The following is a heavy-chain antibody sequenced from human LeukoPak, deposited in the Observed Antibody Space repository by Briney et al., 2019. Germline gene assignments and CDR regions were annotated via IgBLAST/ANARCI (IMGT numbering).Heavy chain of an antibody. Sequence: SETLSLTCTVSGGFISSSSYYWGWIRQPPGKGLEWIGSIYYSGSTYYNPSLKSRVTISVDTSKNQFSLKLSSVTAADTAVYYCASRQGYSYGYYYYGMDVWGQGTTVTVSS. CDR1: GGFISSSSYY. CDR2: IYYSGST. D-gene: IGHD5-18*01. V-gene: IGHV4-39*01. J-gene: IGHJ6*02. CDR3: ASRQGYSYGYYYYGMDV.